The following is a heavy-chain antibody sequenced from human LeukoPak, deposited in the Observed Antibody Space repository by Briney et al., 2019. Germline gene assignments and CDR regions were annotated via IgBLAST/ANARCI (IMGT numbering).Heavy chain of an antibody. J-gene: IGHJ4*02. V-gene: IGHV4-59*08. D-gene: IGHD3-10*01. CDR2: YSGRT. CDR3: AGLHSDYYGSGSYYRGATYFDY. CDR1: GGSISRYY. Sequence: SETLSLTCTVSGGSISRYYWSWIRQPPGKGLGYIGCYSGRTNYNPSLKSRVTISVDTSKNQFSLKLNSVTAADTAVYYCAGLHSDYYGSGSYYRGATYFDYWGQGILVTVSS.